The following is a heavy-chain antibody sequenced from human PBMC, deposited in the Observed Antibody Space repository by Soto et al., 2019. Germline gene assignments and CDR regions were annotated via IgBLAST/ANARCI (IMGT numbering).Heavy chain of an antibody. CDR2: ISAKNGNT. Sequence: RASVKVSCKASGYTFVSHGVNWVRQAPGQGLEWMGWISAKNGNTKFAQKFQGRVTMTTDTSTSTAYMELRSLRSDDTAVYYCARVTSSIVVVPDYGMDVWGQGTTVTVSS. CDR1: GYTFVSHG. J-gene: IGHJ6*02. V-gene: IGHV1-18*04. CDR3: ARVTSSIVVVPDYGMDV. D-gene: IGHD2-2*01.